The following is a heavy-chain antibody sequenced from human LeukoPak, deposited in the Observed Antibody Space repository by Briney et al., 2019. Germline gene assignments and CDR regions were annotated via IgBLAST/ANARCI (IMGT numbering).Heavy chain of an antibody. CDR1: GGSISSYY. CDR2: IYTSGST. CDR3: ARDPPTYPPYSSSWSNWFDP. V-gene: IGHV4-4*07. Sequence: SETLSLTCTVSGGSISSYYWSWIRQPAGKGLEWIGRIYTSGSTNYNPSLKSRVTMSVDTSKNQFSLKLSSVTAADTAVYYCARDPPTYPPYSSSWSNWFDPWGQGTLVTVSS. J-gene: IGHJ5*02. D-gene: IGHD6-13*01.